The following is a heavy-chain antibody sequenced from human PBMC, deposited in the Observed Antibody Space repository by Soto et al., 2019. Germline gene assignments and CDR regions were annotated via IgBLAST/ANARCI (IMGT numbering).Heavy chain of an antibody. CDR1: GGSIIGGDYY. V-gene: IGHV4-30-4*01. CDR2: IYYSVST. CDR3: ARDGYYYDSSGYYG. J-gene: IGHJ4*02. Sequence: SATLSLTCTVSGGSIIGGDYYCSWIRQPPGKGLEWIGYIYYSVSTYYNPSLKSRVTISVDTSKNQFSLKLSSVTAADTAVYYCARDGYYYDSSGYYGWGQGTLVTVSS. D-gene: IGHD3-22*01.